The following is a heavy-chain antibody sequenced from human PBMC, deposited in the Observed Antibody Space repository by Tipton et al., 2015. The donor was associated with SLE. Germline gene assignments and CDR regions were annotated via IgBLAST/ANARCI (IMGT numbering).Heavy chain of an antibody. CDR1: GGSFSGYY. D-gene: IGHD6-19*01. J-gene: IGHJ3*02. CDR3: ARHDGQWDAFDI. V-gene: IGHV4-34*01. Sequence: TLSLTCAVYGGSFSGYYWSWIRQPPGKGLEWIGEINHSGSTNYNPSLKSRVTILVDTSKNQFSLKLSSVTAADTAVYYCARHDGQWDAFDIWGQGTMVTVSS. CDR2: INHSGST.